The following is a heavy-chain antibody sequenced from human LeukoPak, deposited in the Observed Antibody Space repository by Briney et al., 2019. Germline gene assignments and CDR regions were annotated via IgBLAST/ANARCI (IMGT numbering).Heavy chain of an antibody. D-gene: IGHD5-12*01. CDR1: GFTFREYG. Sequence: PGGSLRLSCTTSGFTFREYGMHWVRQAPGKGLEWVAVVGYDGTKKYYADSVKGRFTISRDNSQNTLYLQMISLRAEDTAVYYCVRDRSLATSSGYDPRRFDSWGQGALVTVSS. CDR2: VGYDGTKK. CDR3: VRDRSLATSSGYDPRRFDS. V-gene: IGHV3-33*01. J-gene: IGHJ4*02.